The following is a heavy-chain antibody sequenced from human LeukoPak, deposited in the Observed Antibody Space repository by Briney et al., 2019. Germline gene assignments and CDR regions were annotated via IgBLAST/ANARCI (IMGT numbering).Heavy chain of an antibody. CDR1: GGSISSYY. CDR2: IYYSGST. J-gene: IGHJ4*02. D-gene: IGHD3-10*01. V-gene: IGHV4-59*01. Sequence: PSETLSLTCTVSGGSISSYYWSWIRQPPGKGLEWIGYIYYSGSTNYNPSLKSRVTISVDTSKNQFSLKLSSVTAADTAVYYCARNIYGSGSYYNNYYFDYWGQGTLVTVSS. CDR3: ARNIYGSGSYYNNYYFDY.